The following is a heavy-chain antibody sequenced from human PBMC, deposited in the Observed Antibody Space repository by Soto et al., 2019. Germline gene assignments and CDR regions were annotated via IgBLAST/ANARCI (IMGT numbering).Heavy chain of an antibody. J-gene: IGHJ4*02. CDR3: ARDLNEPYCSGGSCYSTYPKYYFDY. D-gene: IGHD2-15*01. CDR2: INPSGGST. V-gene: IGHV1-46*01. Sequence: GASVKVSCKASGYTFTSYYMHWVRQAPGQGLEWMGIINPSGGSTSYAQKFQGRVTMTRDTSTSTVYMELSSLRSEDTAVYYCARDLNEPYCSGGSCYSTYPKYYFDYWGQGTLVTVSS. CDR1: GYTFTSYY.